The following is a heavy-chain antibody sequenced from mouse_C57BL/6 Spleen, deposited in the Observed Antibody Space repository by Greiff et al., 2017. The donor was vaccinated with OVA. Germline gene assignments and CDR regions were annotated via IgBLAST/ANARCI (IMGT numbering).Heavy chain of an antibody. J-gene: IGHJ2*01. CDR1: GYTFTDYY. CDR3: ARTTEAWYFDY. Sequence: EVQLQQSGPVLVKPGASVKMSCKASGYTFTDYYMNWVKQSHGKSLEWIGVINPYNGGTSYNQKFKGKATLTVDKSSSTAYMELNSLTSEDSAVYYCARTTEAWYFDYWGQGTTLTVSS. D-gene: IGHD1-1*01. CDR2: INPYNGGT. V-gene: IGHV1-19*01.